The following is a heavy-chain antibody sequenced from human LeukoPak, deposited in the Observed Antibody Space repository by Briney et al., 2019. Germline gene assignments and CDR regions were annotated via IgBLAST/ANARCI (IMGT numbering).Heavy chain of an antibody. J-gene: IGHJ4*02. CDR1: GSTFATYA. CDR3: ARDWHDSSGYPDY. CDR2: INNNGGNT. D-gene: IGHD3-22*01. V-gene: IGHV3-23*01. Sequence: GGPLRLSCAASGSTFATYAMSWVRQAPGKGLEWVSSINNNGGNTYYADSVKGRFTLSRDNSKDTLYLQMNSLRAEDTAVYYCARDWHDSSGYPDYWGQGTLVTVSS.